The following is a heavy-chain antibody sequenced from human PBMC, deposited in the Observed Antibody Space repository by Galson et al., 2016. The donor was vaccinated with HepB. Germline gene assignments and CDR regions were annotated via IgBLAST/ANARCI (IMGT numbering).Heavy chain of an antibody. Sequence: ETLSLTCTVSDGSISNYSWNWIRQPPGKGLEWIGFIYYTGSTSYNPSLNSRVTISVDTSKNLFSLNLSSVTAADTAVYYCARGTSFDTFDYWGQGTLVTVSS. CDR3: ARGTSFDTFDY. CDR1: DGSISNYS. J-gene: IGHJ4*02. V-gene: IGHV4-59*01. D-gene: IGHD1-14*01. CDR2: IYYTGST.